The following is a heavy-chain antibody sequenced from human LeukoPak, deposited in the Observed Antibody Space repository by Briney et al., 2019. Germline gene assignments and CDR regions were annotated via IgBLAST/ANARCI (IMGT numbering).Heavy chain of an antibody. CDR1: GGSVSSYY. D-gene: IGHD5-18*01. CDR2: IYYSGST. J-gene: IGHJ4*02. CDR3: ARGSSWAMAY. Sequence: SETLSLTCTVSGGSVSSYYWTWIRQPPGKGLEWIGYIYYSGSTSYNPSLKSRVTISVDTSKNQFSLKLSSVTAADTAVYYCARGSSWAMAYWGQGTLVTVSS. V-gene: IGHV4-59*02.